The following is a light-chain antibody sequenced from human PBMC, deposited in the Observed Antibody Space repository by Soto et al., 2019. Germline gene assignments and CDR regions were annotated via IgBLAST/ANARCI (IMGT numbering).Light chain of an antibody. CDR2: KVS. Sequence: DVVMTQSPLSLPVTLGPPASIHCRSSQSLVYSDGNTYLNWFQQRPGQSPRRIIYKVSNRDSGVPDRFSGSWSGTDCTLKISRVEAEDVRVYYCMQGTHWPRTLGPGTKVDI. CDR1: QSLVYSDGNTY. V-gene: IGKV2-30*01. J-gene: IGKJ3*01. CDR3: MQGTHWPRT.